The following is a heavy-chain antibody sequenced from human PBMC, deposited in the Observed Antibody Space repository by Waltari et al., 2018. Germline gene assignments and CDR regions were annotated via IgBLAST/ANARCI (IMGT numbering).Heavy chain of an antibody. D-gene: IGHD2-21*01. J-gene: IGHJ6*03. V-gene: IGHV3-20*04. CDR3: ARVRIPDYYYYYMDV. Sequence: EVQLVESGGGVVRPGGSLRLSCAASGFTFDDYGMSWVRQAPGKGLEWVSGINWNGGSTGYANSGKGRCTNSRDNAKNSLYLQMNSLRAEDTALYYCARVRIPDYYYYYMDVWGKGTTVTVSS. CDR1: GFTFDDYG. CDR2: INWNGGST.